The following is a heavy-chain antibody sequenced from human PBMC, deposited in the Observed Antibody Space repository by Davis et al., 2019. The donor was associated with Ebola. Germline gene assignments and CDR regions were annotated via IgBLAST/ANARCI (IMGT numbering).Heavy chain of an antibody. CDR1: GFTFSSYA. V-gene: IGHV3-21*01. D-gene: IGHD3-22*01. CDR3: AREAYYYDSSGYYIYFDY. CDR2: ISAIGGDT. Sequence: GESLKISCAASGFTFSSYAMSWVRQAPGKGLEWVSRISAIGGDTYYADSVKGRFTISRDNAKNSLYLQMNSLRAEDTAVYYCAREAYYYDSSGYYIYFDYWGQGTLVTVSP. J-gene: IGHJ4*02.